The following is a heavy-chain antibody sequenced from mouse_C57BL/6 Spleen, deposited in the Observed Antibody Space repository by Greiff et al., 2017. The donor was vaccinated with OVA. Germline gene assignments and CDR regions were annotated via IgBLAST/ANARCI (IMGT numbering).Heavy chain of an antibody. J-gene: IGHJ2*01. D-gene: IGHD2-4*01. CDR1: GYTFTSYW. V-gene: IGHV1-61*01. CDR2: IYPSDSET. Sequence: QVQLQQPGAELVRPGSSVKLSCKASGYTFTSYWMDWVKQRPGQGLEWIGNIYPSDSETHYNQKFKDKATLTVDKSSSTAYMQLSSLTSEDSAVYYCARSYDYIYYFDYWGQGTTLTVSS. CDR3: ARSYDYIYYFDY.